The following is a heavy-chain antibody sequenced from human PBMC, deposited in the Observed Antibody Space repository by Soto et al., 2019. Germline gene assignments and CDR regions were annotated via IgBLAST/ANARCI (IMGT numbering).Heavy chain of an antibody. D-gene: IGHD2-2*01. CDR2: IYSDGAT. CDR1: GGPISNYY. J-gene: IGHJ6*02. V-gene: IGHV4-4*07. Sequence: PSETLSLTCNVSGGPISNYYWSWVRQPAGKGLEWVGRIYSDGATNYSPPLKSRVFMSLDMSGNQFSLQLNSVTAADTAVYYCSRVGCSNSNCQTRGMDVWGQGTTVTVSS. CDR3: SRVGCSNSNCQTRGMDV.